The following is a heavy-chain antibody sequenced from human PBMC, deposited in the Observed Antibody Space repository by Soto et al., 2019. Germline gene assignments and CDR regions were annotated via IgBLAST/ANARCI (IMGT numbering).Heavy chain of an antibody. Sequence: SETLSLTCTVSGGSISSSSYYWGWIRQPPGKGLEWIGSIYYSGSTYYNPSLKSRVTISVDTSKNQFSLKLSSVTAADTAVYYCARHYYDFWSGYYRSALFAYWGQGTLVTVSS. CDR3: ARHYYDFWSGYYRSALFAY. CDR1: GGSISSSSYY. J-gene: IGHJ4*02. CDR2: IYYSGST. D-gene: IGHD3-3*01. V-gene: IGHV4-39*01.